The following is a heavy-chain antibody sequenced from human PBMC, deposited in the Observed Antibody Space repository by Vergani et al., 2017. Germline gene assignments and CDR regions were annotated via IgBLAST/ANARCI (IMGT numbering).Heavy chain of an antibody. J-gene: IGHJ3*02. D-gene: IGHD3-22*01. V-gene: IGHV3-23*05. CDR2: IYSGGST. CDR1: GFTFSSYA. CDR3: ARGGYYDSGAFDI. Sequence: EVQLLESGGGLVQPGGSLRLSCAASGFTFSSYAMSWVRQAPGKGLEWVSAIYSGGSTYYADSVKGRFTISRDNSKNTLYLQMNSLRAEDTAVYYCARGGYYDSGAFDIWGQGTMVTVSS.